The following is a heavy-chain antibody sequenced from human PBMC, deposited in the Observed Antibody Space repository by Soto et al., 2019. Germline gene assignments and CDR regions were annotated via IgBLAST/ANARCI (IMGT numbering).Heavy chain of an antibody. CDR2: IWNDGDNK. D-gene: IGHD3-10*01. J-gene: IGHJ4*02. CDR3: ARDAGVRGAIIDYLDS. Sequence: QVNLVESGGGVVRPGTSLRLSCGASGFAFSDHGMHWVRQAPDRGLEWVGIIWNDGDNKFYGDSVKGRFTISRDNSKNTLYLHMTGLTNDDTAIYFCARDAGVRGAIIDYLDSWGQGTLVTVSS. V-gene: IGHV3-33*01. CDR1: GFAFSDHG.